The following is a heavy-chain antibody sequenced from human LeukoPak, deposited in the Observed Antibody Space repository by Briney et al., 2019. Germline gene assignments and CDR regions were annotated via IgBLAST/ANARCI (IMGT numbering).Heavy chain of an antibody. CDR3: ATHYYDSSGYNDY. V-gene: IGHV3-30*03. CDR2: ISYDGSNK. CDR1: GFTFSSYG. J-gene: IGHJ4*02. Sequence: PGGSLRLSCAASGFTFSSYGMHWVRQAPGKGLEWVAVISYDGSNKYYADSVKGRLTISRDNSKNTLYLQMNSLRAEDTAVYYCATHYYDSSGYNDYWGQGTLVTVSS. D-gene: IGHD3-22*01.